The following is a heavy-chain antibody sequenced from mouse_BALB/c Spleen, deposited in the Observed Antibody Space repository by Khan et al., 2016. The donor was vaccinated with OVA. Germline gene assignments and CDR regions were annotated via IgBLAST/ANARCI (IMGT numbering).Heavy chain of an antibody. D-gene: IGHD2-14*01. V-gene: IGHV1S136*01. J-gene: IGHJ3*01. CDR3: APVDRYYVSFAY. CDR1: GYTFTSYV. Sequence: VQLQQSGPELVKPGASVKMSCKASGYTFTSYVMHWVKQKPGQGLEWIGYIYPFNGDTKYNEKFKDKATLTSDKSSSTAYMELSRLTSEDSAVYFCAPVDRYYVSFAYWGQGTLVTVSA. CDR2: IYPFNGDT.